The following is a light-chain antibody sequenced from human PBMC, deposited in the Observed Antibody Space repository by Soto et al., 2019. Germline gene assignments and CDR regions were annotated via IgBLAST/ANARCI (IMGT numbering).Light chain of an antibody. V-gene: IGLV2-14*02. CDR2: DVS. J-gene: IGLJ1*01. CDR1: SSDVGSYNL. CDR3: VSFTVHYSYV. Sequence: QSALTQPASVSGSPGQSITISCTGTSSDVGSYNLVSWYQQHPGKAPKLMIYDVSRRPAGASDRFSGSKSGSTASLTISSLQAEDEADYYCVSFTVHYSYVFGTGTKVTVL.